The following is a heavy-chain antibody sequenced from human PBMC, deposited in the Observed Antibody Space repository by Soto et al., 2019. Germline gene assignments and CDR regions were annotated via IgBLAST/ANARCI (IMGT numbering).Heavy chain of an antibody. D-gene: IGHD3-22*01. CDR3: ARDSRTSSGLLDY. Sequence: SETLSLTCTVSGGSISSGDYYWSWIRQPPGKGLEWIGYIYYSGSTYYNPSLKSRVTISVDTSKNQFSLKLSSVTAADTAVYYCARDSRTSSGLLDYWGQGTLVTVSS. CDR2: IYYSGST. CDR1: GGSISSGDYY. V-gene: IGHV4-30-4*01. J-gene: IGHJ4*02.